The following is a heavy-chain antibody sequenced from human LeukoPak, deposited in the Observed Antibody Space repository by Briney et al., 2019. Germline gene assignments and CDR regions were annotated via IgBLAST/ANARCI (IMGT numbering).Heavy chain of an antibody. Sequence: ASVTVSCKASGYTFTSYGISWVRQAPGQGLEWMGWISAYNGNTNYAQKLQGKVTMTTDTSTSTAYMELRSLRSDDTAVYYCARAPRSRTFDPWGQGTLVTVSS. CDR3: ARAPRSRTFDP. CDR2: ISAYNGNT. V-gene: IGHV1-18*01. J-gene: IGHJ5*02. CDR1: GYTFTSYG.